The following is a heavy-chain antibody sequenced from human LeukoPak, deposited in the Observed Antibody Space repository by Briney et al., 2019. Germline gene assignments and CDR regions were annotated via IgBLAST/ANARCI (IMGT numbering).Heavy chain of an antibody. Sequence: SETLSLTCTVFGGSISSGGYYWSWIRQHPGKGLEWIGYIYYSGSTYYNPSLKSRVTISVDTSKNQFSLKLSSVTAADTAVYYCARIRGYYGGNSAFDCWGQGTLVTVSS. D-gene: IGHD4-23*01. CDR1: GGSISSGGYY. J-gene: IGHJ4*02. CDR2: IYYSGST. CDR3: ARIRGYYGGNSAFDC. V-gene: IGHV4-31*03.